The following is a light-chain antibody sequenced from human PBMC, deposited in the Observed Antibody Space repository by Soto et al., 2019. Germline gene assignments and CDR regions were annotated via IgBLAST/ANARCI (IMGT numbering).Light chain of an antibody. CDR3: QQYNTYPIT. V-gene: IGKV1-16*02. J-gene: IGKJ5*01. CDR1: QDISNN. CDR2: DTF. Sequence: DIQMTQSPSSLSASVGDRVTITCRASQDISNNLAWLQQKPGKAPKSLIYDTFSLQSGVPSKFSGSGSGTDFTLTISSLQPEDVATYYCQQYNTYPITFGQGTRLEI.